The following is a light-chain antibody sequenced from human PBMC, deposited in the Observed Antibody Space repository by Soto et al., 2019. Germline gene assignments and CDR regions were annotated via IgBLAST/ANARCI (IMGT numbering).Light chain of an antibody. V-gene: IGKV3-20*01. Sequence: EIVLMQSPGTLSLSPGERATLSCRASQRVSSSYLAWYQQKPGQAPRLLIFGASSRATGIPDRFSGSGSGTDFTLTISRLEPEDVAVYYCQQYGSSLSITFGQGTRLEIK. CDR3: QQYGSSLSIT. CDR2: GAS. J-gene: IGKJ5*01. CDR1: QRVSSSY.